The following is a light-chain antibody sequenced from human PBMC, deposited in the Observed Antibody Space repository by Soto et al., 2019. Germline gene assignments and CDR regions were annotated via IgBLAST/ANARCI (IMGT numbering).Light chain of an antibody. CDR2: GAS. CDR3: QQYGTSSLT. J-gene: IGKJ2*01. Sequence: EIMLTQSPGTLSLSPGERATLSCRASQSVSSNYLAWYQRRPGQAPRLLMYGASSRATGITDRFSGSGSGTDFTLTISRLEPEDLAVYYCQQYGTSSLTFGQGTKLEIK. CDR1: QSVSSNY. V-gene: IGKV3-20*01.